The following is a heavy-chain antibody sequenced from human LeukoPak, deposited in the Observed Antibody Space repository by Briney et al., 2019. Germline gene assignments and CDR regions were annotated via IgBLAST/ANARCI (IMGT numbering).Heavy chain of an antibody. J-gene: IGHJ4*02. CDR3: TRYGSGSRDY. V-gene: IGHV3-73*01. Sequence: GGSLTLSCAASGFTFSGSAMHWVRQASGKGLEWVGRIRSKANSYATAYAASVKGRFTISRDDSKNTAYLQMNSLKTEDTAVYYCTRYGSGSRDYWGQGTLVTVSS. CDR1: GFTFSGSA. D-gene: IGHD3-10*01. CDR2: IRSKANSYAT.